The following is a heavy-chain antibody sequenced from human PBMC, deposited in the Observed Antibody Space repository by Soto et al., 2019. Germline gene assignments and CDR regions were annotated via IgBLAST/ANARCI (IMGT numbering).Heavy chain of an antibody. J-gene: IGHJ4*02. CDR2: IYYSGST. Sequence: QVQLQESGPGLVKPSQTLSLTCTVSGGSISSGDYYWIWIRQPPGKGLEWIGYIYYSGSTYYNPSIKSRVTISVDTSKNQFSLKLSSVTAADTAVYYCAIYGSGSSFDYWGQGTLVTVPS. D-gene: IGHD3-10*01. CDR1: GGSISSGDYY. V-gene: IGHV4-30-4*01. CDR3: AIYGSGSSFDY.